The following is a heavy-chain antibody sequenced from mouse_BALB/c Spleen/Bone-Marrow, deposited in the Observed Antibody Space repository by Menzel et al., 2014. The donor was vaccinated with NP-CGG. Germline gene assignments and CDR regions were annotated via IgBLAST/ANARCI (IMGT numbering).Heavy chain of an antibody. CDR2: IWAGGST. Sequence: VQVVESGPGLVAPSQSLSITCTVSGFSLTSYGVHWVRQPPGKGLEWLGVIWAGGSTNYNSALMSRLSISKDNSKSQVFLKMNSLQTDDTAMYYCARYYGSSQAWFAYWGQGTLVTVSA. CDR1: GFSLTSYG. CDR3: ARYYGSSQAWFAY. V-gene: IGHV2-9*02. J-gene: IGHJ3*01. D-gene: IGHD1-1*01.